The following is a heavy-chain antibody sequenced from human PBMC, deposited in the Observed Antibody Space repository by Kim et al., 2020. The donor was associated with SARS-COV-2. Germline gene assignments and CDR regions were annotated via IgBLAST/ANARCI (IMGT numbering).Heavy chain of an antibody. D-gene: IGHD1-26*01. CDR1: GYTFTSYA. CDR2: INTNTGNP. J-gene: IGHJ6*03. Sequence: ASVKVSCKASGYTFTSYAMNWVRQAPGQGLDWMGLINTNTGNPTYAQGFTGRFVFSLDTSVSTAYLQISSLKAEDTAVYYCARDSEGAGIYYYYYMDVWGKGTTVTVSS. CDR3: ARDSEGAGIYYYYYMDV. V-gene: IGHV7-4-1*02.